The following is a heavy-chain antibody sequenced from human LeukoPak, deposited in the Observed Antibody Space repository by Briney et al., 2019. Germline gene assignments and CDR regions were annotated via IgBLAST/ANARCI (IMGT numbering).Heavy chain of an antibody. CDR3: ARVKKDGLVRYYYMDV. CDR1: GYTFTGYY. V-gene: IGHV1-2*02. D-gene: IGHD3-10*01. J-gene: IGHJ6*03. CDR2: INPNSGGT. Sequence: ASVKVSCKASGYTFTGYYMHWVRQAPGQGLEWMGWINPNSGGTNYAQKFQGRVTMTRDTSISTAYMELSRLRSDDTAVYYCARVKKDGLVRYYYMDVWGKGTTVTISS.